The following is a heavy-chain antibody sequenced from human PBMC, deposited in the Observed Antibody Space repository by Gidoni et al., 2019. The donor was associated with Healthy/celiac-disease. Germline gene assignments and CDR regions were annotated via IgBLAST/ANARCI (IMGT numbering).Heavy chain of an antibody. CDR3: EGAGNGYSYYGMDV. Sequence: QVQLVQSGAAVKKPGSSVKVSCKASGGTFSSYTISWVRQAPGQGLEWMGRIIPILGIANYTQKFQGRVTITANKSTSTAYMELSSLRSEDTAVYYCEGAGNGYSYYGMDVWGQGTTVTVPS. CDR2: IIPILGIA. V-gene: IGHV1-69*02. J-gene: IGHJ6*02. CDR1: GGTFSSYT. D-gene: IGHD3-3*01.